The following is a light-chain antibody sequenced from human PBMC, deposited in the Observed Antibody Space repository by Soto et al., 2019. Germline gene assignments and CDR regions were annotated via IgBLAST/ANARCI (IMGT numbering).Light chain of an antibody. CDR2: GNR. V-gene: IGLV2-14*02. J-gene: IGLJ3*02. CDR3: QAYDYSLTAFV. Sequence: QSALTQPASVSGSPAQSITISCTGSSSDVGGSGLVSWYQFHPGKAPKLVVFGNRNRPSGVPERFSGSKSGTSASLAITGLQAEDEADYYCQAYDYSLTAFVFGGGTKLTVL. CDR1: SSDVGGSGL.